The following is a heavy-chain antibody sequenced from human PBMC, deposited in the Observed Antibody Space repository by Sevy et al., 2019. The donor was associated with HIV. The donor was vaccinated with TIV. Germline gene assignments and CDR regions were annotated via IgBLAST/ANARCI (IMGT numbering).Heavy chain of an antibody. CDR1: GFTFSSYW. Sequence: GGSLRLSCAASGFTFSSYWMSWVRQAPGKGLEWVANIKQDGSEKYYVDSVKGRFTISGDNAKNSLYLQMNSLRAEDTAVYYCARVYSYCSSTSCYVSYGMDVWGQGTTVTVSS. D-gene: IGHD2-2*01. CDR2: IKQDGSEK. J-gene: IGHJ6*02. CDR3: ARVYSYCSSTSCYVSYGMDV. V-gene: IGHV3-7*03.